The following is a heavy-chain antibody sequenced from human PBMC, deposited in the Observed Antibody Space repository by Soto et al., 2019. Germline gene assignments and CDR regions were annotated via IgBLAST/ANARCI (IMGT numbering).Heavy chain of an antibody. CDR1: GFTFSSYA. CDR2: ISYDGSNK. D-gene: IGHD3-16*01. V-gene: IGHV3-30-3*01. Sequence: QVQLVESGGGVVQPGRSLRLSCAASGFTFSSYAMHWVRQAPGKGLEWVAVISYDGSNKYYADSVKGRFTISRDNSKNTLYLQMNSLRAEDTAVYYCARERRGHGMAVWGQGTTVTVSS. J-gene: IGHJ6*02. CDR3: ARERRGHGMAV.